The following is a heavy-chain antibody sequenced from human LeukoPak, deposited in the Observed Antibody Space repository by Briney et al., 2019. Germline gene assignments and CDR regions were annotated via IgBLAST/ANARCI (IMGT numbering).Heavy chain of an antibody. J-gene: IGHJ5*02. CDR2: INGDGTDE. Sequence: GGSLRLSCAASGFAFSVYWMSWVRQAPGKGLEWVATINGDGTDEYYVDSVKGRFTISRDNAKNSLYLQMNSLRAEDTAVYYCARGATDTTRWFDPWGQGTLVTVSS. CDR3: ARGATDTTRWFDP. D-gene: IGHD1-7*01. V-gene: IGHV3-7*01. CDR1: GFAFSVYW.